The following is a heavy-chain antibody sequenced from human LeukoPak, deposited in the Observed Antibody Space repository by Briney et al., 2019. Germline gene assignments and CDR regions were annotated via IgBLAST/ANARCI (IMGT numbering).Heavy chain of an antibody. CDR2: IYYSGST. D-gene: IGHD3-22*01. CDR1: GGSISSYY. Sequence: SETLSLTCTVSGGSISSYYWSWIRQPPGKGLEWIGYIYYSGSTNYNPSLKSRVTISVDTSKNQFSLKLSSVTAADTAVYYCARACYDSSGYSYWYFDLWGRGTLVTVSS. CDR3: ARACYDSSGYSYWYFDL. V-gene: IGHV4-59*01. J-gene: IGHJ2*01.